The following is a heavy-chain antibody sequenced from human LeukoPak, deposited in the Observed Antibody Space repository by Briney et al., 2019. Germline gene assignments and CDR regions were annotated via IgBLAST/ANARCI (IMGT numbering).Heavy chain of an antibody. Sequence: PSETLSLTCTVSGYSISSGYYWGWIRQPPGKGLGWIGSIYHSGSTYYNPSLKSRVTISVDTSKNQFSLKLTSVIAADSAVYYCARDSGWFGEFSGWGQGTLVTVSS. V-gene: IGHV4-38-2*02. D-gene: IGHD3-10*01. CDR2: IYHSGST. CDR3: ARDSGWFGEFSG. J-gene: IGHJ4*02. CDR1: GYSISSGYY.